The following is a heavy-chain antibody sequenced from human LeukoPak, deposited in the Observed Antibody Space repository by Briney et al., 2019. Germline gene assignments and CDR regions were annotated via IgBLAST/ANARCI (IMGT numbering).Heavy chain of an antibody. Sequence: GASVKVSCKASGYTFTSYAVNWVRQAPGQGLEWMGWINTNTGDPTYAQGFTGRFVFYLDTSVSTAYLQISSLKAEDTAVYYCAREGGLLRSGAFDIWGHGTMVTVSS. V-gene: IGHV7-4-1*02. D-gene: IGHD3-10*01. CDR1: GYTFTSYA. J-gene: IGHJ3*02. CDR3: AREGGLLRSGAFDI. CDR2: INTNTGDP.